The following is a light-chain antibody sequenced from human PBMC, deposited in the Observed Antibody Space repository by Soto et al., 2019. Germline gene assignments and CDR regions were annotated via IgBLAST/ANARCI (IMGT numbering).Light chain of an antibody. CDR3: AAWDASLNGYV. Sequence: QSVLTQPPSASGTPGRRVTISCSGSSSNIGSKTVNWYQQLPGTVPKLLIYNSYQRPSGVPDRFSGPKSGTSASLAISGLQSEDEADYYCAAWDASLNGYVFGAGTKVTVL. J-gene: IGLJ1*01. CDR1: SSNIGSKT. V-gene: IGLV1-44*01. CDR2: NSY.